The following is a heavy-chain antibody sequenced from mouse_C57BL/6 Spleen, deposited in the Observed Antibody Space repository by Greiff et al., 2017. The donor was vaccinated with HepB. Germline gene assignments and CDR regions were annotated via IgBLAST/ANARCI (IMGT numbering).Heavy chain of an antibody. D-gene: IGHD1-1*01. CDR2: IDPSDSYT. V-gene: IGHV1-69*01. CDR1: GYTFTSYW. Sequence: QVQLKESGAELVMPGASVKLSCKASGYTFTSYWMHWVKQRPGQGLEWIGEIDPSDSYTNYNQKFKGKSTLTVDKSSSTAYMQLSSLTSEDSAVYYCAIYGYWGQGTTLTVSS. CDR3: AIYGY. J-gene: IGHJ2*01.